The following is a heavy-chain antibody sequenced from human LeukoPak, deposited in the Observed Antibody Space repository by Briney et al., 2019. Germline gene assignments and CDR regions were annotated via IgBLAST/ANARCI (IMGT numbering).Heavy chain of an antibody. D-gene: IGHD3-16*01. Sequence: GESLKISCKGSGYRFTTYWIGWMRQMPGKGLEWMGIIYPGDSDTRYSPSFQGQVTISVAKSISTAYLQWSSLKASDTAMYYCARGEGRRVLDYWGQGTLVTVSS. CDR3: ARGEGRRVLDY. CDR2: IYPGDSDT. V-gene: IGHV5-51*01. J-gene: IGHJ4*02. CDR1: GYRFTTYW.